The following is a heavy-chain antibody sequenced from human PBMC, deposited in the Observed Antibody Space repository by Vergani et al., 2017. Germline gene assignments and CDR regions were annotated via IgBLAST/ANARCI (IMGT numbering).Heavy chain of an antibody. J-gene: IGHJ3*02. V-gene: IGHV4-39*02. D-gene: IGHD3-10*01. Sequence: QLQLQESGPGLVKPSETLSLICTVSGDSMMRSHYYWGWIRQSPGRGLEWIGSISSSGSTYHNPSLKSRVTMSVDTSKNHLSLRVTSMTAADTAVYFWARPVGPSAIADGYHIRGQGTMVTVSS. CDR1: GDSMMRSHYY. CDR3: ARPVGPSAIADGYHI. CDR2: ISSSGST.